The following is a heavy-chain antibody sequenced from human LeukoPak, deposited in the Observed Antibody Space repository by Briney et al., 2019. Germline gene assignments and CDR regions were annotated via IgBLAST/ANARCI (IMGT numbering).Heavy chain of an antibody. CDR3: ASVGRPYARNWFDP. CDR2: ISGSGGST. D-gene: IGHD2-8*01. CDR1: GFTFSSYG. Sequence: PGGSLRLSCAASGFTFSSYGMSWVRQAPGKGLEWVSAISGSGGSTYYADSVKGRFTISRDNSKNTLYLQMNGLRAEDTAVYYCASVGRPYARNWFDPWGQGTLVTVSS. J-gene: IGHJ5*02. V-gene: IGHV3-23*01.